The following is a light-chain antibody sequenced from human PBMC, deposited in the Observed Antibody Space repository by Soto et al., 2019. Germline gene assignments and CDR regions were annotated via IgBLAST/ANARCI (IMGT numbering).Light chain of an antibody. CDR3: QQYGTSPRT. J-gene: IGKJ1*01. CDR2: GAS. Sequence: EIVLTQSPGTLSLSPGERATLSCRASQSVSRSLGWYQQKPGQAPRLLIYGASSRATGIPDRCSGSGSETEFSLTSSSLAPEDFAVYYCQQYGTSPRTFGQGTKVEIK. CDR1: QSVSRS. V-gene: IGKV3-20*01.